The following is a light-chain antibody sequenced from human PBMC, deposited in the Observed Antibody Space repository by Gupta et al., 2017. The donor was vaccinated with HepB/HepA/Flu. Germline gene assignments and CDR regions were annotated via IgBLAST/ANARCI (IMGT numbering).Light chain of an antibody. CDR1: QSVSSY. CDR3: QQHSNWPMCN. Sequence: EIVLTQSPATLSLSPGERATLSCRASQSVSSYLVWYQQKPGQAPRLLIYDASNRATGIPARFSGSGYGTDFTLTISSRELEDFAVYYCQQHSNWPMCNFGQGTKVEIK. CDR2: DAS. J-gene: IGKJ2*04. V-gene: IGKV3-11*01.